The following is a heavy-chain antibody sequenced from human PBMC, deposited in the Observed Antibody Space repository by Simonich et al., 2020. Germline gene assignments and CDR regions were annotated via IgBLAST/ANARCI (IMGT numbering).Heavy chain of an antibody. CDR3: ARHAGFAFDI. CDR1: GGSISSSSYY. V-gene: IGHV4-39*01. Sequence: QLQLQESGPRLVKPSETLSLTCTVSGGSISSSSYYWGWIRQPPGKGLEWIGSIYYSGITYYHPSLKSRVTISVDTSKNQCSLKLSSVTAADTAVYYCARHAGFAFDIWGQGTMVTVSS. J-gene: IGHJ3*02. D-gene: IGHD6-13*01. CDR2: IYYSGIT.